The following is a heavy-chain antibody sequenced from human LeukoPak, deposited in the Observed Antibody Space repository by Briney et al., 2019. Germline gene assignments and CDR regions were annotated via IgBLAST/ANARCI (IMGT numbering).Heavy chain of an antibody. D-gene: IGHD2-15*01. CDR3: ATDRRLGYCSGGSCPRDYYYCMDV. Sequence: ASVKVSCKVSGYTLTELSMHWVRQAPGKGREWMGGFDPEDGETIYAQKFQGRVTMTEDTSTDTAYMELSSLRSEDTAVYYCATDRRLGYCSGGSCPRDYYYCMDVWGKGTTVTVSS. J-gene: IGHJ6*04. V-gene: IGHV1-24*01. CDR1: GYTLTELS. CDR2: FDPEDGET.